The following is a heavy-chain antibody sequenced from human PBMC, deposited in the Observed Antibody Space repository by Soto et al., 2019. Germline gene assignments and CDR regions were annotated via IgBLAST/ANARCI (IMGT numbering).Heavy chain of an antibody. Sequence: DVQLLESGGGLVQRGGSLRLSCAASGFTFSTYGMTWVRQAPGKGLEWVSYGGSGGSTYYADSVKGRFTISRDNSKNTLYLQMNSLRAEDTAVYYCVKFRVRAYYYYYMDVWGNGTTVTVSS. CDR1: GFTFSTYG. J-gene: IGHJ6*03. V-gene: IGHV3-23*01. CDR3: VKFRVRAYYYYYMDV. CDR2: YGGSGGST.